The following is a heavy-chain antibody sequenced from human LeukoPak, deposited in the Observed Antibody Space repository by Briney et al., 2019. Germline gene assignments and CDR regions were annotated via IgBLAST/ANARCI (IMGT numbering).Heavy chain of an antibody. J-gene: IGHJ3*02. Sequence: PGGSLRLSCAASGLTFSSYSMNWVRQAPGKGLEWVSYISSSSSTIYYADSVKGRFTISRDNAKNSLYLQMNSLRAEDTAVYYCASLNVLRFLEWLFPDAFDIWGQGTMVTVSS. V-gene: IGHV3-48*01. D-gene: IGHD3-3*01. CDR1: GLTFSSYS. CDR3: ASLNVLRFLEWLFPDAFDI. CDR2: ISSSSSTI.